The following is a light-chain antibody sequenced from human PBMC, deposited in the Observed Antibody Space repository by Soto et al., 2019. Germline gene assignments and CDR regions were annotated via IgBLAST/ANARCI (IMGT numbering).Light chain of an antibody. Sequence: DIQMPQSPSSVSASVGDRVTITCRASQTISSWLAWYQQKPGKAPKLLIYKASSLESGVPSRFSGSGFGTDFTLTISSLQPEDSAIYYCQQADTFPITFGQGTRLEI. CDR2: KAS. CDR1: QTISSW. V-gene: IGKV1D-12*01. J-gene: IGKJ5*01. CDR3: QQADTFPIT.